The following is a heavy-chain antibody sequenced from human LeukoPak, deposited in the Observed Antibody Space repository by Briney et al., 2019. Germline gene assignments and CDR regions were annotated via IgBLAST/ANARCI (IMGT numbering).Heavy chain of an antibody. D-gene: IGHD2-15*01. CDR3: ARDPVYCSGGSCYNYFDC. CDR2: ISSSSSYI. V-gene: IGHV3-21*01. CDR1: GFTFSSYS. J-gene: IGHJ4*02. Sequence: GGSLRLSCAASGFTFSSYSMNWVRQAPGKGLEWVSSISSSSSYIYYADSLKGRFTISRDNAKISLYLQMNSLRAEDTAVYYCARDPVYCSGGSCYNYFDCWGQGTLVIVSS.